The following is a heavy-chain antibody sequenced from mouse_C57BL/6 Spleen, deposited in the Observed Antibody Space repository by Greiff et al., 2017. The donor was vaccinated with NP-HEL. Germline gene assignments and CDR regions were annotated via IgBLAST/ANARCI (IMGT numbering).Heavy chain of an antibody. D-gene: IGHD2-2*01. CDR2: ISNLAYSI. CDR3: ARRGLRQDFDV. J-gene: IGHJ1*03. Sequence: EVQRVESGGGLVQPGGSLKLSCAASGFTFSDYGMAWVRQAQRKGPAWVAFISNLAYSIYYADTVTGRFTISRENAKNTRYLEMSSLRSEDTAMYYCARRGLRQDFDVWGTGTTVTVSS. V-gene: IGHV5-15*01. CDR1: GFTFSDYG.